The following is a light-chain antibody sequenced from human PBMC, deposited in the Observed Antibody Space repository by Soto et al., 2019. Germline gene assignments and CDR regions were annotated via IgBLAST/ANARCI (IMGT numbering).Light chain of an antibody. CDR2: DAS. CDR1: QSVSSY. Sequence: EIVLTQSPATLSLSPGERATLSCRASQSVSSYLAWYQQKPGQAPRLLIYDASNRATGIPARFSGSGSGTDYPLTISRLEPEDFAVYCCQQRSNPRGWTFGQGTKVEIK. CDR3: QQRSNPRGWT. J-gene: IGKJ1*01. V-gene: IGKV3-11*01.